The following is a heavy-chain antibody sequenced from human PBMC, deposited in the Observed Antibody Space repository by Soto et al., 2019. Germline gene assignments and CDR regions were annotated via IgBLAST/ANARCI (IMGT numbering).Heavy chain of an antibody. CDR1: GFTFSRYG. CDR3: ARNGYYDFWSGYYRGQYYYYYMDV. CDR2: IWYDGSNK. Sequence: QVQLVESGGGVVQPGRSLRLSCAASGFTFSRYGMHWVRQAPGKGLEWVAVIWYDGSNKYYADSVKGRFTISRDNSKNTLYLQMNSLRAEDTAVYYCARNGYYDFWSGYYRGQYYYYYMDVWGKGTTVTVSS. D-gene: IGHD3-3*01. J-gene: IGHJ6*03. V-gene: IGHV3-33*01.